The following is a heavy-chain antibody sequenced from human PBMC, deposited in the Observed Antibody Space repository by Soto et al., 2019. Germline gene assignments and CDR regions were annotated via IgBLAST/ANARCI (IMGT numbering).Heavy chain of an antibody. CDR1: GGTFSSYA. CDR3: ARDGRGRGWFDP. V-gene: IGHV1-69*13. J-gene: IGHJ5*02. Sequence: SVKVSCKASGGTFSSYAISWVRQAPGQGLEWMGGIIPIFGTANYAQKFQGRVTITADESTSAAYMELSSLRSEDTAVYYCARDGRGRGWFDPWGQGTLVTVSS. D-gene: IGHD3-10*01. CDR2: IIPIFGTA.